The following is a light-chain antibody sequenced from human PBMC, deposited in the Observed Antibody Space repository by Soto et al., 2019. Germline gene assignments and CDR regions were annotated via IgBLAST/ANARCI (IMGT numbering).Light chain of an antibody. Sequence: EIVLTQSPATLSVSLGDSATLSCRASQSVSLSLAWYQMRPGQPPRLLIYGASTRATDIPARFSGSGSGTDVTRTISSLQSEDFAVYFCQQYHIWPSWTFGQGTKVELK. V-gene: IGKV3-15*01. CDR1: QSVSLS. CDR2: GAS. J-gene: IGKJ1*01. CDR3: QQYHIWPSWT.